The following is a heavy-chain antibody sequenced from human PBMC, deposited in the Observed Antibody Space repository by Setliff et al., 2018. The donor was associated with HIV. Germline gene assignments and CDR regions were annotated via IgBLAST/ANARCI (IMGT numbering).Heavy chain of an antibody. V-gene: IGHV3-21*01. J-gene: IGHJ6*02. CDR2: ISSSSSYI. CDR1: GFTFSSYS. Sequence: GGSLRLSCAASGFTFSSYSMNWVRQAPGKGLEWVSSISSSSSYIYYADSVKGRFTISRDNAKNSLYLQMNSLRAEDTAVYYCARNPQGSYWVTRYGMDVWGRGTTVTVSS. D-gene: IGHD3-10*01. CDR3: ARNPQGSYWVTRYGMDV.